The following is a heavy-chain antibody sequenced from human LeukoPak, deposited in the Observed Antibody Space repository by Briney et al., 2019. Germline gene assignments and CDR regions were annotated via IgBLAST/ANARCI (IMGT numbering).Heavy chain of an antibody. CDR3: ARDKIVGATNFDY. J-gene: IGHJ4*02. CDR2: IKQDGSEK. CDR1: GFTLSNYW. D-gene: IGHD1-26*01. Sequence: GGSLRLSCAASGFTLSNYWMGWVRQVPGKGLEWVANIKQDGSEKYYVDSVKGRFTISRDNAKNSLYLQMNSLRAEDTAIYYCARDKIVGATNFDYWGQGTLVTVSS. V-gene: IGHV3-7*03.